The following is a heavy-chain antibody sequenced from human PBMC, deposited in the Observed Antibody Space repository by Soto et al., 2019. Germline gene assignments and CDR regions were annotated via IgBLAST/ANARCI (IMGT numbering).Heavy chain of an antibody. V-gene: IGHV1-18*01. D-gene: IGHD3-22*01. CDR1: GYTFTSYA. CDR2: INAYNGNT. J-gene: IGHJ4*02. Sequence: ASVKVSCKASGYTFTSYAMHWVRQAPGQRLEWMGWINAYNGNTNYAQKLQGRVTMTTDTSTSTAYMELRSLKSDDTAVYYCARVGVSYYYDSSGYYPLDYWGQGTLVTVSS. CDR3: ARVGVSYYYDSSGYYPLDY.